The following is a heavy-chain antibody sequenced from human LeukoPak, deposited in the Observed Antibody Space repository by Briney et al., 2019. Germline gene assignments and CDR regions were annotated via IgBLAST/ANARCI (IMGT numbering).Heavy chain of an antibody. J-gene: IGHJ5*02. CDR3: ARVRDLWFGEFDP. CDR2: IYYSGST. CDR1: GGSISSYY. D-gene: IGHD3-10*01. Sequence: PSETLSLTCTVSGGSISSYYWSWIRQPPGKGLEWIGYIYYSGSTNYNPSLKSRVTISVDTSKNQFSLKLSSVTAADTAVYYCARVRDLWFGEFDPWGQGTLVTVSS. V-gene: IGHV4-59*08.